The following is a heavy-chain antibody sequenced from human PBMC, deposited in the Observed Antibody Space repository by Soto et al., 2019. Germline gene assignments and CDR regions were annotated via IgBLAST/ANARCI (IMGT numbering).Heavy chain of an antibody. J-gene: IGHJ5*02. CDR2: INAGNGNT. Sequence: QVQLVQSGAEEKKPGASVKVSCKASGYTFTSYAMHWVRQAPGQRLEWMGWINAGNGNTKYSQKFQGRVTITRDTSASTAYMELSSLRSEDTAVYYCAREGGSYGGPWFDPWGQGTLVTVSS. CDR1: GYTFTSYA. V-gene: IGHV1-3*05. D-gene: IGHD1-26*01. CDR3: AREGGSYGGPWFDP.